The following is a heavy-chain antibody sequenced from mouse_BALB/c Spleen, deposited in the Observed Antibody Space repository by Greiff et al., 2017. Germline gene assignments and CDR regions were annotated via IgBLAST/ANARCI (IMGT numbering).Heavy chain of an antibody. V-gene: IGHV5-6*01. Sequence: EVQGVESGGDLVKPGGSLKLSCAASGFTFSSYGMSWVRQTPDKRLEWVATISSGGSYTYYPDSVKGRFTISRDNAKNTLYLQMSSLKSEDTAMYYCAREEGRFAYWGQGTLVTVSA. J-gene: IGHJ3*01. D-gene: IGHD3-3*01. CDR1: GFTFSSYG. CDR2: ISSGGSYT. CDR3: AREEGRFAY.